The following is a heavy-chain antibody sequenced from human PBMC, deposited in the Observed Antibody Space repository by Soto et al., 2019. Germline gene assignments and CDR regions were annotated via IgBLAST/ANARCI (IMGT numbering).Heavy chain of an antibody. V-gene: IGHV3-23*01. CDR1: GFTFSSYA. CDR3: AKTFFSLEYSGGYAGGDYFDY. CDR2: ISGSGGST. D-gene: IGHD1-26*01. J-gene: IGHJ4*02. Sequence: GGSLRLSCAASGFTFSSYAMSWVRQAPGKGLEWVSAISGSGGSTYYADSVKGRFTISRDNSKNTLYLQMNSLRAEDTAVYYCAKTFFSLEYSGGYAGGDYFDYWGQGTLVTVSS.